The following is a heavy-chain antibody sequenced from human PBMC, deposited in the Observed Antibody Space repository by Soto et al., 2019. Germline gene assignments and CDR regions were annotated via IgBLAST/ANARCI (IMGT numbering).Heavy chain of an antibody. D-gene: IGHD3-10*01. J-gene: IGHJ5*02. V-gene: IGHV4-59*01. CDR1: GGSISSYY. CDR3: ASYGSGSYYRWFDP. CDR2: IYYSGST. Sequence: PSETLSLTCTVSGGSISSYYWSWIRQPPGKGLEWIGYIYYSGSTNYNPSLKSRVTISVDTSKNQFSLKLSSVTAADTAVYYCASYGSGSYYRWFDPWGQGTLVTVSS.